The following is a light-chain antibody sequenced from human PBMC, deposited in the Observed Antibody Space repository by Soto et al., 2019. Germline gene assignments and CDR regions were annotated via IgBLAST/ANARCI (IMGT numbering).Light chain of an antibody. V-gene: IGLV2-14*03. J-gene: IGLJ1*01. CDR1: SRDLGAYTY. Sequence: TQSASVSGSPAQRIPAYCTGTSRDLGAYTYVSWYQQHPGKAPKLLIHVVSNRASGVSNRFSGSKSGNSASLAISGLQAEDEADYYCSSYASSGTYVFGSGTKVTGL. CDR3: SSYASSGTYV. CDR2: VVS.